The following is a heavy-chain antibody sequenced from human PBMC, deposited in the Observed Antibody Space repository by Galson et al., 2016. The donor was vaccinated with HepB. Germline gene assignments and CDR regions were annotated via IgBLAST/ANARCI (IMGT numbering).Heavy chain of an antibody. Sequence: SLRLSCAASGFTFSTQSVNWVRQAPGKGLEWVSSISSRSTYIHYADSVEGRFTISRDNAKNSLYLQMNSLRVEDTAVYYCAREKGGSTMATHWFDPWGQGTLVIVSS. CDR3: AREKGGSTMATHWFDP. D-gene: IGHD4/OR15-4a*01. CDR2: ISSRSTYI. V-gene: IGHV3-21*01. J-gene: IGHJ5*02. CDR1: GFTFSTQS.